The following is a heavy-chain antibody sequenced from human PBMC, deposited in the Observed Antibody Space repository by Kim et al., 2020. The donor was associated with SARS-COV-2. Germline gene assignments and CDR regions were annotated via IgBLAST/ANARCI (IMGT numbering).Heavy chain of an antibody. D-gene: IGHD3-3*01. CDR3: AKGSATYNYGMDV. Sequence: ADSVQGRLTISRDKSKNTLYLQMNGLRAEDTSVYYCAKGSATYNYGMDVWGQGTTVTVSS. V-gene: IGHV3-23*01. J-gene: IGHJ6*02.